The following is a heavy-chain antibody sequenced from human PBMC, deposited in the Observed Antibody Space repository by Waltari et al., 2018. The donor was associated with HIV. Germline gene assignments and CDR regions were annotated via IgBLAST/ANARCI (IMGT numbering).Heavy chain of an antibody. CDR2: IHYTGST. V-gene: IGHV4-59*01. J-gene: IGHJ3*02. D-gene: IGHD6-19*01. Sequence: QVQLQAAGPGLVKPSETLSLTCTVSGGSINTYYWSWPRQSSGKGLEWIGYIHYTGSTNYNPSLKSRVTISVDTSKNQFSLKLSSVTAADTAVYYCARPYRSGWYGGFDIWGQGTMVTVSS. CDR3: ARPYRSGWYGGFDI. CDR1: GGSINTYY.